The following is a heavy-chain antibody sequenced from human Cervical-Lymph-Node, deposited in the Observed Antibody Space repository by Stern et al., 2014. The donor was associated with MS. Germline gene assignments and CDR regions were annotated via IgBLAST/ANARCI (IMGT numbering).Heavy chain of an antibody. J-gene: IGHJ4*02. Sequence: VQLVQSGAELIRPGESLKISCKGSGFKFSIYWIAWVRQMPGKGLEWMGIIYPGDSETRYRPSFQGQFTMSADKSTSTAYLQWSSLNASDTAMYFCARQTTAWASDVWGQGTLVTVSS. CDR3: ARQTTAWASDV. CDR2: IYPGDSET. D-gene: IGHD1-14*01. V-gene: IGHV5-51*01. CDR1: GFKFSIYW.